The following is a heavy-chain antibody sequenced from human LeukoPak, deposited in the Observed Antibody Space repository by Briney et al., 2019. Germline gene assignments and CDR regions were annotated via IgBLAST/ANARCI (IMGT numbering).Heavy chain of an antibody. Sequence: SVKVSCKASGGTFSSYAISWVRQAPGQGLEWMGRIIPILGIANYAQKFQGRVTITADKSTSTAYMELISLRSEDTAVYYCARGLVDTDFDYWGQGTLVTVSS. CDR1: GGTFSSYA. V-gene: IGHV1-69*04. CDR3: ARGLVDTDFDY. CDR2: IIPILGIA. D-gene: IGHD5-18*01. J-gene: IGHJ4*02.